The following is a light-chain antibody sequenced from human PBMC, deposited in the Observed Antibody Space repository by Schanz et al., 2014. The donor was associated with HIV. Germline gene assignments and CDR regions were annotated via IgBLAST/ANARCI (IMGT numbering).Light chain of an antibody. CDR1: QSVSSDY. CDR3: QQYVTSTRIT. J-gene: IGKJ4*01. V-gene: IGKV3-20*01. CDR2: GAS. Sequence: EIVLTQSPGTLSLSPGERATLSCRASQSVSSDYFAWYQQKSGQAPRLLIYGASSRATGIPDRFSGSGSGTDFTLTISRLEPEDFAVYYCQQYVTSTRITFGGGTKVEIK.